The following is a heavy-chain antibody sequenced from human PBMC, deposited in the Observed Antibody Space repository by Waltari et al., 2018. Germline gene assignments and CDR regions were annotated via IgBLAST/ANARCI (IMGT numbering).Heavy chain of an antibody. CDR2: IYTSGRT. J-gene: IGHJ6*02. D-gene: IGHD3-3*01. V-gene: IGHV4-61*09. CDR3: ARGRLEGGYYYGMDV. Sequence: QVQLQESGPGLVKPSQTLSLTCTVSGGSISSGSYYWSWIRQPAGKGLEWIGYIYTSGRTNYNPSRKSRVTISVDTSISTAYMELSRLRADDTAVYYCARGRLEGGYYYGMDVWGQGTTVTVSS. CDR1: GGSISSGSYY.